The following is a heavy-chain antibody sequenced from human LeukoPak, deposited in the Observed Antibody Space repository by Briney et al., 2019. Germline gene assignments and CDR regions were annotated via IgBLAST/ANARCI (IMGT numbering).Heavy chain of an antibody. J-gene: IGHJ5*02. V-gene: IGHV3-13*01. Sequence: AGGSLRLSCAASGFTFSSYDMHWVRQATGKGLEWVSAIGTAGDTYYPGSVKGRFTISRENAKNSLYLQMNSLRAGDTAVYYCARGEGYGSGSFNWFDPWGQGTLVTVSS. CDR2: IGTAGDT. CDR3: ARGEGYGSGSFNWFDP. D-gene: IGHD3-10*01. CDR1: GFTFSSYD.